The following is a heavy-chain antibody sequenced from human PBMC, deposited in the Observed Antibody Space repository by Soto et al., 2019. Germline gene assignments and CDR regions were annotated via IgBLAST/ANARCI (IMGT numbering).Heavy chain of an antibody. Sequence: GGSLRLSCAASGFTFSSYAMSWVRQAPGKGLEWVSAISGSGGSTYYADSVKGRFTISRDNSKNTLYLQMNSLRAEDTAVYYCAKVFFPYSSGCSGAGFDYSGQGTLVTVSS. V-gene: IGHV3-23*01. CDR1: GFTFSSYA. D-gene: IGHD6-19*01. CDR2: ISGSGGST. J-gene: IGHJ4*02. CDR3: AKVFFPYSSGCSGAGFDY.